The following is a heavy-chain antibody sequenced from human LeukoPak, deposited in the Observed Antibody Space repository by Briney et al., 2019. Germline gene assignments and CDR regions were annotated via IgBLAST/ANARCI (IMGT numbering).Heavy chain of an antibody. V-gene: IGHV3-21*01. CDR1: GFTFSSYS. D-gene: IGHD1-26*01. Sequence: KSGGSLRLSCAASGFTFSSYSMNWVRQAPGKGLEWVSSISSSSSYIYYADSVKGRFTISRDNAKNSLYLQMNSLRAEDTAVYYCARVGAPLSVDAFDIWGQGTMVTVSS. CDR2: ISSSSSYI. CDR3: ARVGAPLSVDAFDI. J-gene: IGHJ3*02.